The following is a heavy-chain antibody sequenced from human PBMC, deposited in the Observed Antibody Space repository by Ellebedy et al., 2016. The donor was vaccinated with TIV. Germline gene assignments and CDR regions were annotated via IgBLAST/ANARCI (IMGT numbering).Heavy chain of an antibody. D-gene: IGHD3-3*01. V-gene: IGHV4-59*13. J-gene: IGHJ6*04. Sequence: SETLSLXXTVSGGSINNYYWSWIRQPPGKGLEWLGYVYDSGSTNYSPSLKGRVTISLDTSKNHFSLRLRSVTAADTAVYFCARGSSYDFWSRYNNFFLDVWGKGTTVTVSS. CDR1: GGSINNYY. CDR3: ARGSSYDFWSRYNNFFLDV. CDR2: VYDSGST.